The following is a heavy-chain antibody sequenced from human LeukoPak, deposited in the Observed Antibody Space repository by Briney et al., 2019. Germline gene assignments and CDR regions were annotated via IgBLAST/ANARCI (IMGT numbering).Heavy chain of an antibody. CDR3: ARGPYSYDSSGAFDI. CDR1: GDSISSGDYY. J-gene: IGHJ3*02. Sequence: SQTLSLTCTVSGDSISSGDYYWSWIRQPAGKELEWIGRISSSGSTNYNPSLKSRVTISVDTSKNQFSLELSSVTAADTAVYFCARGPYSYDSSGAFDIWGQGTMVTVSS. V-gene: IGHV4-61*02. D-gene: IGHD3-22*01. CDR2: ISSSGST.